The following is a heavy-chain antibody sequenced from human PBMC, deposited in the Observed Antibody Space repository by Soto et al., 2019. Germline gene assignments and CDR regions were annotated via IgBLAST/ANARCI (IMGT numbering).Heavy chain of an antibody. V-gene: IGHV4-59*01. CDR3: ARVVSSGYSDA. D-gene: IGHD3-9*01. Sequence: SETLSLTCSVSGGSMNNYYWSWIRRPPGKGLEWIGYVHYSGTTRYNPPLKSRVTISIDTSKNQFSLELTSVTAADTAMYFCARVVSSGYSDAWGQGTMVTVYS. CDR1: GGSMNNYY. CDR2: VHYSGTT. J-gene: IGHJ5*02.